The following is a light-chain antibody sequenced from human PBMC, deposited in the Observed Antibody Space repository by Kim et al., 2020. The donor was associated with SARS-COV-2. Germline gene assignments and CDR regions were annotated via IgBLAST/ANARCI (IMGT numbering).Light chain of an antibody. Sequence: VYRGQPAGLTCSGGMLGDKDVCWYNNQPGQPPVLVIYQDKKRPTGIPDRFSGSNAGNTATLTISGTQAMDEADYYCQAWDSTSVVFGGGTKVTVL. J-gene: IGLJ2*01. V-gene: IGLV3-1*01. CDR1: MLGDKD. CDR2: QDK. CDR3: QAWDSTSVV.